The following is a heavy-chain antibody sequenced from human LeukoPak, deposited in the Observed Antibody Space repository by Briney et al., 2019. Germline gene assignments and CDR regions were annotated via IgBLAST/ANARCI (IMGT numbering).Heavy chain of an antibody. Sequence: SETLSLTCTVSGGPIRNYYWGWIRQPAGKGLEWIGHIYPSGCTNYNPSLKSRVAMSMDTSKNQFSLKVTSVTAADTAVYFCAKEGSSRYDYWGQGTLVTVSS. D-gene: IGHD6-25*01. V-gene: IGHV4-4*07. CDR2: IYPSGCT. J-gene: IGHJ4*02. CDR1: GGPIRNYY. CDR3: AKEGSSRYDY.